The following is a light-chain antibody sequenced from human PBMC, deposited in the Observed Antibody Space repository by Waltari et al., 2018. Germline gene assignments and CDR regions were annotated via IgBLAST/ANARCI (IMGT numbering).Light chain of an antibody. CDR1: QSVGGT. Sequence: EIVLTQPPGPLSLSPGARATLSCRASQSVGGTLAWYQQKPGQAPRLLMYGTSIRAPGTPDRFSGTGSGTDFSLTISRLEPEDFAVYYCQHYVRLPATFGQGTKVEIK. CDR2: GTS. V-gene: IGKV3-20*01. CDR3: QHYVRLPAT. J-gene: IGKJ1*01.